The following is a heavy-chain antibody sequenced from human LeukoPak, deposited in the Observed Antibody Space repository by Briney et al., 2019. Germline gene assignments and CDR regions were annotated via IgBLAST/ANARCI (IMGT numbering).Heavy chain of an antibody. CDR2: ISSTSSTI. J-gene: IGHJ4*02. Sequence: GGSLRLSCAASGFTFSSYSMNWVRQAPGKGLEWVSYISSTSSTIYYADSAKGRFTISRDNSKNTLYLQMNSLRAEDTAVYYCARDRRTYSYGFGSVYYWGQGTLVTVSS. V-gene: IGHV3-48*01. CDR1: GFTFSSYS. D-gene: IGHD5-18*01. CDR3: ARDRRTYSYGFGSVYY.